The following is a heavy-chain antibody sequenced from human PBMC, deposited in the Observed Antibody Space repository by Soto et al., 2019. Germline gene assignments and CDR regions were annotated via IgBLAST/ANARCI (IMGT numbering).Heavy chain of an antibody. CDR3: FRGGVTSRTFDH. Sequence: GGSLRLSCAASGFTFSNAWMSWVRQAPGKGLEWVGRIKSKTDGGTTDYAAPVKGRFTISRDDSKNTLYLQMNSLKTEDSAIYYCFRGGVTSRTFDHWGQGTLVTVSS. J-gene: IGHJ4*02. V-gene: IGHV3-15*01. CDR2: IKSKTDGGTT. CDR1: GFTFSNAW. D-gene: IGHD3-16*01.